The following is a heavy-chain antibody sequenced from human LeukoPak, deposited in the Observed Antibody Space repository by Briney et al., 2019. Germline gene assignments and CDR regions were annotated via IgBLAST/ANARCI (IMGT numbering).Heavy chain of an antibody. CDR1: GFTFSSYW. D-gene: IGHD3-22*01. J-gene: IGHJ3*02. CDR2: IKQDGSEK. Sequence: GGSLRLSCAASGFTFSSYWMSWVRQAPGKGLEWVANIKQDGSEKYYVDSVKGRFTISRDNAKNSLYLQMNSLRAEDTAVYYCAIEGHLIVEVSTDAFDIWGQGTMVTVSS. V-gene: IGHV3-7*01. CDR3: AIEGHLIVEVSTDAFDI.